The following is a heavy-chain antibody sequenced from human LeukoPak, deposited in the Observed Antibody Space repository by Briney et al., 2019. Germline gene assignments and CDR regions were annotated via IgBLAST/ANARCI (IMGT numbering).Heavy chain of an antibody. CDR2: TFQGGGEI. D-gene: IGHD5-18*01. CDR3: ATYRQVMLPFEA. J-gene: IGHJ5*02. CDR1: GGLISISTYY. V-gene: IGHV3-53*01. Sequence: ETLSLTCTVSGGLISISTYYWGWIRQPPGKGLEWVSSTFQGGGEIHYADSVRGRFTISRDNSRSTLFLQMNSLRGEDTAIYYCATYRQVMLPFEAWGRGTLVTVSS.